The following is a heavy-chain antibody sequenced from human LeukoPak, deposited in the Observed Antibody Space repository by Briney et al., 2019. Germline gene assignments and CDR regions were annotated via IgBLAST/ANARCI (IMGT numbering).Heavy chain of an antibody. J-gene: IGHJ5*02. V-gene: IGHV4-59*01. D-gene: IGHD5-18*01. CDR2: VYYTGAT. CDR3: ARCGNSYGTGYQFDP. CDR1: GGSIGDYY. Sequence: PSETLSLTCTVSGGSIGDYYWSWVRQTPGKGLEWIGFVYYTGATNYNPPLKSRVTISLDTSKNQFSLNLNSVDAADTAAYFCARCGNSYGTGYQFDPWSQGTLVTVSS.